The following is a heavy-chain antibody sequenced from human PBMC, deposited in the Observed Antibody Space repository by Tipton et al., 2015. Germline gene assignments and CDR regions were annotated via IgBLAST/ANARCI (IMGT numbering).Heavy chain of an antibody. J-gene: IGHJ2*01. Sequence: TLSLTCTVSGGSISSGGYYWNWIRQHPGKGLEWIGFIYYSGSTYCNPSLKSRVTISIDTSENQFSLKLSSVTAADTAVYYCARDRYYHSRGMDYWYFDLWGRGTLVTVSS. CDR1: GGSISSGGYY. CDR3: ARDRYYHSRGMDYWYFDL. D-gene: IGHD3-22*01. CDR2: IYYSGST. V-gene: IGHV4-31*03.